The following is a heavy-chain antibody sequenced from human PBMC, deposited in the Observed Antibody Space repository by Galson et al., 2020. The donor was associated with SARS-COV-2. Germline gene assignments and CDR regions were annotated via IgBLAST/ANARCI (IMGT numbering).Heavy chain of an antibody. J-gene: IGHJ4*02. V-gene: IGHV1-58*01. CDR1: GFRFTASA. D-gene: IGHD2-21*01. CDR2: IVVGSGKT. CDR3: ARKTCGGACFSGYYFDY. Sequence: SVKVSCKTSGFRFTASAVQWVRQARGQRLEWIGWIVVGSGKTNYSQKFQERVTITRDMSTTTAYMELNSLRAEDTALYYCARKTCGGACFSGYYFDYWGQGTLVTVSP.